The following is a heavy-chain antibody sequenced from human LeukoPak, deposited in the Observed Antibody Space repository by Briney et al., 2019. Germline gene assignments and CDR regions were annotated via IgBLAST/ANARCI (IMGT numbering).Heavy chain of an antibody. CDR2: ITTGGSTV. Sequence: GGSLRLSCEASGFTFSSYEMNWVRQAPGKGLEWVSYITTGGSTVYYTDSVKGRFTISRDNAKNSLYLQMNSLRAEDTAIYYCARDRPIFGESHDAFDVWGHGTLVTVSS. J-gene: IGHJ3*01. CDR3: ARDRPIFGESHDAFDV. D-gene: IGHD3-10*01. V-gene: IGHV3-48*03. CDR1: GFTFSSYE.